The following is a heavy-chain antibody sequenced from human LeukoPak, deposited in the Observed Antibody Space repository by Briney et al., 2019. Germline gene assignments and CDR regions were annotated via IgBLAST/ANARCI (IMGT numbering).Heavy chain of an antibody. CDR1: GFTFSSYS. D-gene: IGHD2-2*01. Sequence: GGSLRLSCAASGFTFSSYSMNWVRQAPWKGLEWVSSISSSSSYIYYADSVKGRFTISRDNAKNSLYLQMNSLRAEDTAVYYCARDITRVRSTSCSDWGQGTLVTVSS. CDR3: ARDITRVRSTSCSD. CDR2: ISSSSSYI. J-gene: IGHJ4*02. V-gene: IGHV3-21*01.